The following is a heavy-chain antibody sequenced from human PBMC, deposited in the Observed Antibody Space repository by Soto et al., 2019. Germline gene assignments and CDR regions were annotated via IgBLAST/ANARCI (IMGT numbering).Heavy chain of an antibody. CDR3: ATRDSSRFY. Sequence: QVQLQESGPGLVKPSGTLSLTCAVSGVSISSHDWWTWVRQPPGKGREWIGGSHQSGSNNYNSSLGSRVTISVDKSTYQFSLQFTAVPVAATAVYYCATRDSSRFYWGQGTLVTVS. D-gene: IGHD6-13*01. V-gene: IGHV4-4*02. CDR1: GVSISSHDW. J-gene: IGHJ4*02. CDR2: SHQSGSN.